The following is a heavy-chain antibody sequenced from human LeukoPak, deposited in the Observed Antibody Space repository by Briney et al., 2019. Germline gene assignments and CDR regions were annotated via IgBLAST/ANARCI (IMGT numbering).Heavy chain of an antibody. CDR1: GGTFSNYA. CDR3: ARRALKAAAGSGGYYYYYYMDV. D-gene: IGHD6-13*01. Sequence: GASVKVSCKASGGTFSNYAISWVRQAPGQGLEWMGGIIPIFGTANYAQKFRGRVTITADKSTRTAYMELSSLRSEDTAVYYCARRALKAAAGSGGYYYYYYMDVWGKGTTVTISS. V-gene: IGHV1-69*06. CDR2: IIPIFGTA. J-gene: IGHJ6*03.